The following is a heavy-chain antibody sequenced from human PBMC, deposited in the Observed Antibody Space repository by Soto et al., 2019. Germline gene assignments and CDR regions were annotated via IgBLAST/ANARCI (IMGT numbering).Heavy chain of an antibody. V-gene: IGHV4-34*01. Sequence: SETLSLTCAVYGGSFSGYYWSWIRQPPGKGLEWIGEINHSGSTNYNPSLKSRVTISVDTSKNQFSLKLSSVTAADTAVYDGPRVNKLLPADDWGQGTLVNVSS. D-gene: IGHD3-10*01. CDR3: PRVNKLLPADD. J-gene: IGHJ4*02. CDR1: GGSFSGYY. CDR2: INHSGST.